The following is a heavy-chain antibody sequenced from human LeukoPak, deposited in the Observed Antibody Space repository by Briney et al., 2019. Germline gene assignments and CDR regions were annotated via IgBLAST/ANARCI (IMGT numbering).Heavy chain of an antibody. Sequence: GSLGLSCAASGFTFSDYYMSWIRQAPGKGLEWISFISSSSSYTNYADSVKGRFTISRDNTKNSLYLQMNNLRAEDTAVYYCARGGADYVIGYWGQGTLVTVSS. J-gene: IGHJ4*02. CDR3: ARGGADYVIGY. D-gene: IGHD4-17*01. CDR2: ISSSSSYT. V-gene: IGHV3-11*06. CDR1: GFTFSDYY.